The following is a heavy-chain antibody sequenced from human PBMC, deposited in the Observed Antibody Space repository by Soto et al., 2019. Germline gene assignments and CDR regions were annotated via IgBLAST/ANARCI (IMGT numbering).Heavy chain of an antibody. D-gene: IGHD3-10*01. Sequence: SETLSLTCTVSGGSVSSYYWSWIRQPPGKGLEWIGYIYYSGSTNYNPSLKSRLTIAKDTSKNLVILIMTNMDPEDTATYYCAHRAYYYGSGSYYTHWGQGILVTAPQ. CDR3: AHRAYYYGSGSYYTH. CDR1: GGSVSSYY. V-gene: IGHV4-59*02. J-gene: IGHJ4*02. CDR2: IYYSGST.